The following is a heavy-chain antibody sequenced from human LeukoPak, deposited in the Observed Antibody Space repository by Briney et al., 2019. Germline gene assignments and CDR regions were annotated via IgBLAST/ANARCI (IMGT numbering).Heavy chain of an antibody. V-gene: IGHV1-8*03. CDR1: GYTFTSYG. Sequence: ASVKVSCKASGYTFTSYGISWVRQAPGQGLEWMGWMNPNSGNGGYAQKFQGRVTITSDSSKSTAYMELSSLSSEDTAVYYCAREGFDFWGQGTLVTVSS. CDR2: MNPNSGNG. J-gene: IGHJ5*01. CDR3: AREGFDF.